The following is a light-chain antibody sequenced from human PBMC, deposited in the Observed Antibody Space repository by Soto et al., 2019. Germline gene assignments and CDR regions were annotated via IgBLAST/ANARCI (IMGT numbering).Light chain of an antibody. J-gene: IGKJ1*01. Sequence: EIVLTQSPGTLSLSPGERATLSCRASQSVNKNYLAWFHQTPGRAPRLLIYGASNRATGIPDRFSGSGSGTDFTLTIRRLEPEDFAVYYCQQYGSTPWTFGQGTKVELK. V-gene: IGKV3-20*01. CDR3: QQYGSTPWT. CDR1: QSVNKNY. CDR2: GAS.